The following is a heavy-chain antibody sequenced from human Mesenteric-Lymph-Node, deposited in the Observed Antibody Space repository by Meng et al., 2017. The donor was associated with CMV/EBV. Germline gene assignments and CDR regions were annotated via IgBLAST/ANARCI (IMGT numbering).Heavy chain of an antibody. CDR2: INQRGGT. CDR3: ARGDRYAEVLIQI. CDR1: GVSFSNYY. V-gene: IGHV4-34*01. J-gene: IGHJ3*02. Sequence: CAVDGVSFSNYYWSWIRQPPGKGLEWIGEINQRGGTNYNPSLRGRLTISVDTSKNHLSLTLTSVTAADTAIYYCARGDRYAEVLIQIWGQGTMVTVSS. D-gene: IGHD3-3*01.